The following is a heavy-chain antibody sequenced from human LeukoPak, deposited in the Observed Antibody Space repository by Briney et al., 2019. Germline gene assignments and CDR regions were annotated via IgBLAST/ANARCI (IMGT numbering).Heavy chain of an antibody. CDR1: GGSISSGGYY. V-gene: IGHV4-39*07. D-gene: IGHD3-22*01. Sequence: PSETLSLTCTVSGGSISSGGYYWSWIRQPPGKGLEWIGEINHSGSTNYNPSLKSRVTISVDTSKNQFSLKLSSVTAADTAVYYCARGRGYDSSGYYQRIDYWGQGTLVTVSS. CDR3: ARGRGYDSSGYYQRIDY. J-gene: IGHJ4*02. CDR2: INHSGST.